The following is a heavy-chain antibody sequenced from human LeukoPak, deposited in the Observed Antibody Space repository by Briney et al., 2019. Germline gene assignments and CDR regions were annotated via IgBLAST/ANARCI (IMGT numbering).Heavy chain of an antibody. CDR1: GESIKSFY. J-gene: IGHJ2*01. Sequence: SETLSLTCTVSGESIKSFYWSWIRQPAGKGLEWIGRIYTIGSTNYSPSLKSRVTISVDKSKNQFSLKLSSVTAADTAVYYCAREDYDDSGGWYFDLWGRGTLVTVSS. CDR2: IYTIGST. V-gene: IGHV4-4*07. D-gene: IGHD3-3*01. CDR3: AREDYDDSGGWYFDL.